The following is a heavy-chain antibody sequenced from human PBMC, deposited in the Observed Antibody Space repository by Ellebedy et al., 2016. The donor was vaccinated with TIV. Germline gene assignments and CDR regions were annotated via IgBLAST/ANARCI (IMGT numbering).Heavy chain of an antibody. CDR2: IYYSGST. CDR1: GGSISSSSYY. D-gene: IGHD2-2*01. V-gene: IGHV4-39*01. CDR3: ARRGYCSSTSCFFLDY. Sequence: SETLSLXXTVSGGSISSSSYYWGWIRQPPGKGLEWIGSIYYSGSTYYNPSLKSRVTISVDTSKNQFSLKLSSVTAADTAVYYCARRGYCSSTSCFFLDYWGQGTLVTVSS. J-gene: IGHJ4*02.